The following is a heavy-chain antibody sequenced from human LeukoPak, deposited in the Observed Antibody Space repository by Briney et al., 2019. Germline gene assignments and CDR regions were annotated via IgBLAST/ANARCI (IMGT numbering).Heavy chain of an antibody. J-gene: IGHJ4*02. Sequence: PGGSLRLSCVASGFSFSGYAMHWVRQAPGEGLEYVSAITNSGDTTYYANSVKDRFTISRDNSKNTLYLQVGSLRAEDMAVYYCARVGVAGNLDYWGQGTLVTVSS. V-gene: IGHV3-64*01. CDR1: GFSFSGYA. CDR2: ITNSGDTT. D-gene: IGHD6-19*01. CDR3: ARVGVAGNLDY.